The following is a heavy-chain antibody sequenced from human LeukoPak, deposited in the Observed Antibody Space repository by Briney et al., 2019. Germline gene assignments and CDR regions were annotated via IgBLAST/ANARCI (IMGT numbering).Heavy chain of an antibody. CDR3: ARDQSDYYGSGSYSEGSY. Sequence: GGSLRLSCAASGFTFSTYSMKWVRQAPGKGLEWVSYISSSSGTIYYADSVKGRFTISRDNAKNSLYLQMNGLRDEDTAVYYCARDQSDYYGSGSYSEGSYWGQGTLVTVSS. CDR2: ISSSSGTI. V-gene: IGHV3-48*02. CDR1: GFTFSTYS. D-gene: IGHD3-10*01. J-gene: IGHJ4*02.